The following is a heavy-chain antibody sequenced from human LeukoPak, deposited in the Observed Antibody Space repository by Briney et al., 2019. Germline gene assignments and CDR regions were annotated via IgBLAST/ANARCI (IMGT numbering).Heavy chain of an antibody. J-gene: IGHJ6*02. V-gene: IGHV4-34*01. Sequence: PSETLSLTCAVYGGSFSGYYWSWIRQPPGKGLEWIGEINHSGSTNYNPSLKSRVTISVDTSKNQFSLKLSSVTAADTAVHYCARGRRIVVVPAAKLYYYYGMDVWGQGTTVTVSS. CDR1: GGSFSGYY. CDR3: ARGRRIVVVPAAKLYYYYGMDV. CDR2: INHSGST. D-gene: IGHD2-2*01.